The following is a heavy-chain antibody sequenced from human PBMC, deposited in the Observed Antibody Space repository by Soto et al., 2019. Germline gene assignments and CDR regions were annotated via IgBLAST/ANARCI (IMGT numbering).Heavy chain of an antibody. Sequence: SVKVSCKASGGTFSSYAISWVRQAPGQGLEWMGGIIPIFGTANYAQKFQGRVTITADESTSTAYMELSSLRSEDTAVYYCASNRIAAAVFTGYSYYGMDVWGQGTKVTVSS. CDR1: GGTFSSYA. D-gene: IGHD6-13*01. J-gene: IGHJ6*02. CDR3: ASNRIAAAVFTGYSYYGMDV. V-gene: IGHV1-69*13. CDR2: IIPIFGTA.